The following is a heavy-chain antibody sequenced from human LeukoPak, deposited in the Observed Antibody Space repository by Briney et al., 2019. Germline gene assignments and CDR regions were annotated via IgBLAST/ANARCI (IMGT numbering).Heavy chain of an antibody. Sequence: PGGSLRLSCAASGFTVSSNYMSWVRQAPGKGLEWVSVIYSGGSTYYADSVKGRFTISRDNSKNTLYLQMNSLRAEDTAVYYCARAWGSSWYSYYYGMDVWGQGTTVTVSS. V-gene: IGHV3-66*01. D-gene: IGHD6-13*01. J-gene: IGHJ6*02. CDR2: IYSGGST. CDR1: GFTVSSNY. CDR3: ARAWGSSWYSYYYGMDV.